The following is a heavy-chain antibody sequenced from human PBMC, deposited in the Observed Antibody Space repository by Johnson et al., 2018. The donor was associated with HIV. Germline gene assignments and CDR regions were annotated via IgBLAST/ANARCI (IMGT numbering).Heavy chain of an antibody. J-gene: IGHJ3*02. V-gene: IGHV3-7*01. CDR1: GFTFSSYW. CDR2: IKQDGSEK. D-gene: IGHD4-11*01. Sequence: EVQLVESGGGLVQPGGSLRLSCAASGFTFSSYWMSWVRQATGKGLEWVANIKQDGSEKYYVDSVKGRFTISRDNAKNSLYLQMNGLRAEDTAVYYCARNEYSSYGGRDALDIWGQGKMVTVPS. CDR3: ARNEYSSYGGRDALDI.